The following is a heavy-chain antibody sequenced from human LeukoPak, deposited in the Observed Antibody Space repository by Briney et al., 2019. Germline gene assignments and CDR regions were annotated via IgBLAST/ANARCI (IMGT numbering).Heavy chain of an antibody. V-gene: IGHV3-23*01. CDR2: ITGFGTDT. CDR1: GFTFKLSA. D-gene: IGHD3-10*02. J-gene: IGHJ5*02. Sequence: QTGGSLRLSCEASGFTFKLSAMNWVRQAPGKGLEWVSSITGFGTDTYYADSVKGRFTVSRDNSKSTLYLQMNSLRAEDTAVYYCARDRGPYVAIGNNWLDPWGQGTLVTVSS. CDR3: ARDRGPYVAIGNNWLDP.